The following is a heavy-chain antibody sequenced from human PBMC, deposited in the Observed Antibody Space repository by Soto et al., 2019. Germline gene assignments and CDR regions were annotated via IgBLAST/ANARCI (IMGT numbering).Heavy chain of an antibody. CDR3: ANRPRYYNMDV. Sequence: GGSLRLSCEASGLMFNTYAMTWVRQAPGKGLEWVATITSTGGGTYYADSVKGRFTISRDNSKNRLYLQMYSLRAEDTAVYFCANRPRYYNMDVWGQGTTVTVSS. D-gene: IGHD6-6*01. V-gene: IGHV3-23*01. CDR2: ITSTGGGT. CDR1: GLMFNTYA. J-gene: IGHJ6*02.